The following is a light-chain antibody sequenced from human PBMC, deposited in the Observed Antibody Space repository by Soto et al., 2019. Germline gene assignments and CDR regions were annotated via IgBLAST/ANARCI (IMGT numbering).Light chain of an antibody. CDR1: SSDVGGYNY. CDR3: SSYAGSSNV. V-gene: IGLV2-8*01. J-gene: IGLJ1*01. Sequence: QSVLTQPPSASGSPGQSVAISCTGTSSDVGGYNYVSWYQQRPGKAPKLMIYEVNKRPSGVPDRFSGSKSGNTASLTVSGLQAEDEDDYHCSSYAGSSNVFGTGTKVTVL. CDR2: EVN.